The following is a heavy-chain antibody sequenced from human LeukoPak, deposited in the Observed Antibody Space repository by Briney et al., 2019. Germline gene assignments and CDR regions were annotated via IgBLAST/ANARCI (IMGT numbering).Heavy chain of an antibody. CDR3: ARSHYYDSSGYYYKDY. D-gene: IGHD3-22*01. V-gene: IGHV1-18*01. J-gene: IGHJ4*02. CDR2: ISAYNGNT. Sequence: ASVKVSCKASGYTFANYGISWVRQAPGQGLEWMGRISAYNGNTNFAQKLQGRVTMTTDTSTSTAYMELRSLRSDDTAVYYCARSHYYDSSGYYYKDYWGQGTLVTVSS. CDR1: GYTFANYG.